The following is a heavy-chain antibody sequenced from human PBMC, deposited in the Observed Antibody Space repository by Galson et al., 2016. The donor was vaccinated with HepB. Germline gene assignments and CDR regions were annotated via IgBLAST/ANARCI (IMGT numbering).Heavy chain of an antibody. D-gene: IGHD2-2*01. CDR2: ISFSGST. V-gene: IGHV4-61*01. CDR3: ARPTSRDWYFDL. J-gene: IGHJ2*01. CDR1: GDSVNSGTYH. Sequence: SETLSLTCTVSGDSVNSGTYHWSWIRQPPGKGLEWIGYISFSGSTGYTPSLKSRVTISMDTANNQFSLKVTSMTSADAAVYYCARPTSRDWYFDLWGPGTLVPVSS.